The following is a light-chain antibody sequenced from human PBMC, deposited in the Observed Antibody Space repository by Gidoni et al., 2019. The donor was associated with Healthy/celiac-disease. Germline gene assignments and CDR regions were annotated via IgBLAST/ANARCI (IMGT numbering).Light chain of an antibody. J-gene: IGKJ4*01. CDR3: QQLNSYPFT. CDR2: AAS. CDR1: QGISSY. V-gene: IGKV1-9*01. Sequence: DSQLTQSPSFLSASVGDRVTITCRASQGISSYLAWYQHKPGKAPKLLIYAASTLQSGVPSRFSGSGSGTEFTLTISRLQPEDFATYYCQQLNSYPFTFGGGTKVEIK.